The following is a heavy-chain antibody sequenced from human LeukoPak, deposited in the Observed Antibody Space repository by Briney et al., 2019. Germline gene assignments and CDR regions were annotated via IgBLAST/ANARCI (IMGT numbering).Heavy chain of an antibody. Sequence: GGSLRLSCAASGFTFSSYEMNWVRQAPGKGLEWVSISSSGSTIYYADSVKGRFTISRDNAKNSLYLQMSSLRAEDTAVYYCARAMTWGQGTLVSVSS. CDR2: ISSSGSTI. CDR1: GFTFSSYE. CDR3: ARAMT. V-gene: IGHV3-48*03. J-gene: IGHJ5*02.